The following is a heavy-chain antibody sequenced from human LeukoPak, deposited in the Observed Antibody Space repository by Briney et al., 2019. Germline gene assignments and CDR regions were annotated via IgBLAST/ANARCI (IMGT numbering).Heavy chain of an antibody. Sequence: PGGSLRLSCAASGFTVSSHYMSWVRQAPGKGLEWVSATSTSGGSAYYADSVKGRFTISRDNSKNTLYLQMDSLRADDTAVYYCARYSGSYYYPPAWDLWGQGTLVTVSS. J-gene: IGHJ4*02. CDR3: ARYSGSYYYPPAWDL. CDR1: GFTVSSHY. V-gene: IGHV3-23*01. CDR2: TSTSGGSA. D-gene: IGHD1-26*01.